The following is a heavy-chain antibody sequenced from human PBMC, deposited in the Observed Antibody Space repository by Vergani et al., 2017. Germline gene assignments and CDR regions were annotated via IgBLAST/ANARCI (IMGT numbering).Heavy chain of an antibody. CDR1: GYSFTSYW. Sequence: EVQLVQSGAEVKKPGESLKISCKGSGYSFTSYWIGWVRQMPGKGLAWMGIIYPGDSDTRYSPSFQGQVTISADKSISTAYLQWSSLKASDTAMYYCARPYSSGWYVPEYYFDYWGQGTLVTVSS. CDR2: IYPGDSDT. CDR3: ARPYSSGWYVPEYYFDY. D-gene: IGHD6-19*01. V-gene: IGHV5-51*01. J-gene: IGHJ4*02.